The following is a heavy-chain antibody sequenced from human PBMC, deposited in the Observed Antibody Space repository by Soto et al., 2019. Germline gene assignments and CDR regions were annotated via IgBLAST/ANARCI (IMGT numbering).Heavy chain of an antibody. J-gene: IGHJ4*02. CDR3: ARQITMARGIDF. V-gene: IGHV4-31*03. D-gene: IGHD3-10*01. Sequence: QVQLLESGPGLVKASETLSLTCSISGGSISSGGYYWSWVRQRPGKGLEWIGYVYFNENTYYNPSLNSRVTISVGTSKSQFSLRLRSVTAADAAVYYCARQITMARGIDFWGPGISVSVSS. CDR1: GGSISSGGYY. CDR2: VYFNENT.